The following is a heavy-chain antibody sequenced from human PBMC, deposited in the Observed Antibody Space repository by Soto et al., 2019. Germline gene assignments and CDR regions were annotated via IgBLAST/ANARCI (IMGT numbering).Heavy chain of an antibody. Sequence: SETLSLTCSVSGGSISSKSYSWGWIRQPPGKGLEWIGTFYYSENTYYNPSLKSRVTISVDTSKNQFSLKLSSVTAADTAVYYCARVPDRWGQGTLVTVSS. J-gene: IGHJ5*02. CDR3: ARVPDR. CDR1: GGSISSKSYS. CDR2: FYYSENT. V-gene: IGHV4-39*07. D-gene: IGHD2-2*01.